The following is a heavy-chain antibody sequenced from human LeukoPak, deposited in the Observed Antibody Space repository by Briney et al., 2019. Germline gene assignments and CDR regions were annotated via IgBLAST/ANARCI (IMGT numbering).Heavy chain of an antibody. CDR2: IAYDGSNI. J-gene: IGHJ4*02. CDR1: GFTFSNHA. V-gene: IGHV3-30*01. D-gene: IGHD4-17*01. Sequence: PGRSLRLSCAASGFTFSNHALHWVRQAPGKGLEWVAVIAYDGSNIYYADSVKGRFTISRDNSKNTLYLQMNSPRPEVTAVYYCARNPYGDMPFDYWGQGTLVTVSS. CDR3: ARNPYGDMPFDY.